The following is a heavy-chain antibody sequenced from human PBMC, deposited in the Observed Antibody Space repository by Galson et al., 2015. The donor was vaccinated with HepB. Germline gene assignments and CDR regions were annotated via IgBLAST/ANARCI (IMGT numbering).Heavy chain of an antibody. Sequence: SVKVSCKASGGTFSRYTITWVRQAPGQGLEWMGRIIPMFGIAKYAQKFQGRVTMTADKSTRTAYMELNSLRSEDTAVYYCARDALSPVNYDDRSGYYYYLDHWGQGTLVTVSP. CDR2: IIPMFGIA. CDR1: GGTFSRYT. D-gene: IGHD3-22*01. J-gene: IGHJ4*02. CDR3: ARDALSPVNYDDRSGYYYYLDH. V-gene: IGHV1-69*04.